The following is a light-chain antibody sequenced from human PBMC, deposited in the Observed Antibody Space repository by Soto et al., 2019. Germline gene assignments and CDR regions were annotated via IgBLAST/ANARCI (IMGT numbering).Light chain of an antibody. V-gene: IGKV1-5*01. Sequence: DIRMTQSPSTLSATVGDSVNITCRASQSISTWLAWYQQKPGKAPKLLISGASTLESGVPSRFSGSGSVTEFTLTISSLQPDDFATYYCQQYHSYSTVGQLTKAAIK. J-gene: IGKJ1*01. CDR1: QSISTW. CDR2: GAS. CDR3: QQYHSYST.